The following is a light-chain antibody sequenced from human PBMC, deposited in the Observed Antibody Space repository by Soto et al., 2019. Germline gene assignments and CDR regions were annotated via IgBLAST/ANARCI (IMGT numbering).Light chain of an antibody. J-gene: IGKJ1*01. Sequence: AIRMTQSPSSFSASTGDRVTITCRASQGISSYLAWYQQKPGKAPKLLIYAASTLQSGDPSRFSGIVFGTVFTFTISCLQSEDFATYYCQQYYSYPRTFGQGTKVDIK. V-gene: IGKV1-8*01. CDR3: QQYYSYPRT. CDR2: AAS. CDR1: QGISSY.